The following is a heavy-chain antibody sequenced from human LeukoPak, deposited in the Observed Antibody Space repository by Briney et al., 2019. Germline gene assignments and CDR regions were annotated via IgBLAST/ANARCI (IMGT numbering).Heavy chain of an antibody. V-gene: IGHV4-34*01. CDR2: INHSGST. CDR3: ARGTTVTMNWFDP. CDR1: GGSFSGYY. J-gene: IGHJ5*02. Sequence: PSETLSLTCAVYGGSFSGYYWSWIRQPPGKGLEWIGEINHSGSTNYNPSLKSRVTISVDTSKNQFSLKLSSVTAADTAVYYCARGTTVTMNWFDPWGQGTLVTVSS. D-gene: IGHD4-17*01.